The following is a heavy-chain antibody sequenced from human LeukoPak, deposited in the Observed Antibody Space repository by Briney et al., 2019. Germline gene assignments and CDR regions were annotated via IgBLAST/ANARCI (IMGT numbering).Heavy chain of an antibody. CDR1: GFAFSNFG. V-gene: IGHV3-23*01. CDR3: AKRGSYFGGFDY. CDR2: ISGSGEST. Sequence: GGSLRLSCAASGFAFSNFGMSWVRQAPGKGLEWVSAISGSGESTFYAESVKGRFTISRDNSKNTLYLQMNGLRGEDTAIYYSAKRGSYFGGFDYWGQGTLLTVPS. J-gene: IGHJ4*02. D-gene: IGHD3-10*01.